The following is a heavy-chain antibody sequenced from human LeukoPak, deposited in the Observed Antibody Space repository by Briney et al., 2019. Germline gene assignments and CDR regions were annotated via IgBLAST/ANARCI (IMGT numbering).Heavy chain of an antibody. CDR3: SRDHSGTVAVEGRHYYYMDV. J-gene: IGHJ6*03. CDR1: GYSFTSYY. D-gene: IGHD1-26*01. Sequence: ASVKVSCKASGYSFTSYYMHWVRQAPGQGLEWLGIINPSGGSTNYAQKFEGRVTMTRDTSSSTVYLELTSLRSEDTAVYYCSRDHSGTVAVEGRHYYYMDVWGEGTTVTVSS. V-gene: IGHV1-46*01. CDR2: INPSGGST.